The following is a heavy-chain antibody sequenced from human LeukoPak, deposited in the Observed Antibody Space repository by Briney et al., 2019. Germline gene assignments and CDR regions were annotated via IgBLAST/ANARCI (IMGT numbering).Heavy chain of an antibody. CDR3: ASRRSSSDN. Sequence: SETLSLTCAVYGGSFSGYYWTYIRQPPGKGLEWIGEINHSGSTNYNPSLKSRVTISVDTSKNQFSLKLSSVTAADTAVYYCASRRSSSDNWGQGTLVTVSS. CDR1: GGSFSGYY. J-gene: IGHJ4*02. V-gene: IGHV4-34*01. CDR2: INHSGST. D-gene: IGHD6-6*01.